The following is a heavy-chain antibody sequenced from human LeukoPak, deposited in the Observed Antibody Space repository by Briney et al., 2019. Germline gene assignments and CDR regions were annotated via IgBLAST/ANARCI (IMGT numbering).Heavy chain of an antibody. J-gene: IGHJ4*02. CDR2: VSANGATT. V-gene: IGHV3-23*01. D-gene: IGHD3-10*01. Sequence: GGSLRLSCAASGFIFSDYAMTWVRQAPGKGLEWVSSVSANGATTNYADSVKGRFTISRDNAKNSLYLQMNSLRAEDTAVYYCARDHYYGGLRDYWGQGTLVTVSS. CDR1: GFIFSDYA. CDR3: ARDHYYGGLRDY.